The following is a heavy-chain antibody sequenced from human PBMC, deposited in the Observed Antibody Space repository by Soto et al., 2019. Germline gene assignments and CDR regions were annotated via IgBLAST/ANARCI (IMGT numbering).Heavy chain of an antibody. D-gene: IGHD5-12*01. Sequence: GGSLRLSCAASGFSFRSYAIYWVRQAPCKGLEWVAIIWYDGSNKYYADSVKGRFSISRDNSKNTVDLQMNSLRAEDTAVYYCARYGGYDGGYFEYWGRGTLDTVYS. J-gene: IGHJ4*02. CDR3: ARYGGYDGGYFEY. CDR1: GFSFRSYA. V-gene: IGHV3-33*07. CDR2: IWYDGSNK.